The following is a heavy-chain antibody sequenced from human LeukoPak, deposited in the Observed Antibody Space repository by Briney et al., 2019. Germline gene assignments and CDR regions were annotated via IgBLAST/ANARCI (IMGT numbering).Heavy chain of an antibody. V-gene: IGHV3-74*01. CDR2: MNSDGSRT. CDR1: GFTYSRYW. Sequence: GGPLRLSCVASGFTYSRYWVHWVRQAPGKGLVWVSRMNSDGSRTHYADSVKGRVTISRDNAKNTMHLQMNSLSAEDTAVYYCARDFGGYNTIDSWAQGTLVTVSS. D-gene: IGHD1-1*01. CDR3: ARDFGGYNTIDS. J-gene: IGHJ4*02.